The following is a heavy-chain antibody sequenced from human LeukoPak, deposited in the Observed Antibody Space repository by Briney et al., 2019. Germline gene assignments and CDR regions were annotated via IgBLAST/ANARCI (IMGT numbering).Heavy chain of an antibody. CDR2: IYYSGGT. Sequence: SETLSLTCTVSGGSISNYYWSWIRQPPGKGLAWIGYIYYSGGTYYNPSLKSRVTISVDTSKNQFSLKLSSVTPADTAVYYCARPVITAAGLFEYWGQGILVTVSS. J-gene: IGHJ4*02. CDR3: ARPVITAAGLFEY. CDR1: GGSISNYY. D-gene: IGHD6-13*01. V-gene: IGHV4-59*01.